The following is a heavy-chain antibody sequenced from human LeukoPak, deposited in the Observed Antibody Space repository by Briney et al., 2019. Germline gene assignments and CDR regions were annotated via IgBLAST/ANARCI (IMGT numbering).Heavy chain of an antibody. CDR3: ARHRSWYSSFSDY. CDR1: GYSFASYW. V-gene: IGHV5-51*01. J-gene: IGHJ4*02. D-gene: IGHD6-19*01. Sequence: GESLKISCKGSGYSFASYWIGWVRQMPGKGLEWMGIIYPGDSDTRYSPSFQGQVTISADKSISTAYLQWSSLKASDTAMYYCARHRSWYSSFSDYWGQGTLVTVSS. CDR2: IYPGDSDT.